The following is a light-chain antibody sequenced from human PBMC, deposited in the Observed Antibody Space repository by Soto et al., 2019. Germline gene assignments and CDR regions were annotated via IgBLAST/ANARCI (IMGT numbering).Light chain of an antibody. Sequence: EIVLTHPPFTLSLSPGDTAIPSCRASQSVSSNLAWYQQKPGQAPRLLIYGASTRATGIPARFSGSGSGTEFTLTISSLEPEDFAVYYCQQYSSSPRTFGQGTKVDIK. CDR1: QSVSSN. CDR3: QQYSSSPRT. J-gene: IGKJ1*01. V-gene: IGKV3-20*01. CDR2: GAS.